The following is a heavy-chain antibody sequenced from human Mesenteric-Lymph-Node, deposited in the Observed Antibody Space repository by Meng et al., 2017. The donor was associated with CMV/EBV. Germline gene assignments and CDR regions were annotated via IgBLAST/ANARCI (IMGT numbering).Heavy chain of an antibody. J-gene: IGHJ4*02. D-gene: IGHD3-22*01. CDR2: SNPNSGGT. CDR3: ARLNAIYYDNSGYYYDY. CDR1: GYTFTGYY. Sequence: ASVQVSCKASGYTFTGYYVHWVRLAPGQGLDWMGWSNPNSGGTHHAQKFQGRVTMTSDTSRTTAYMELSGLRSDDTAVYYCARLNAIYYDNSGYYYDYWGQGTLVTVSS. V-gene: IGHV1-2*02.